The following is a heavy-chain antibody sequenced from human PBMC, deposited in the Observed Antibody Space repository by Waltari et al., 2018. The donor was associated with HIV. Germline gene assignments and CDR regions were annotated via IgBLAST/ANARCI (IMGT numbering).Heavy chain of an antibody. D-gene: IGHD6-19*01. CDR1: GFTFSIFA. Sequence: EVTLVDSGESFVKTGGSLRLPCSAFGFTFSIFAMHWVRQAPGSGLQFVSAIGASGINTYYADSVKGRFTISRDNSKNSLFLQMRSLRPDDSAIYYCVKMRESGGWLEYFQDGGQGKLITVSS. V-gene: IGHV3-64D*06. CDR2: IGASGINT. CDR3: VKMRESGGWLEYFQD. J-gene: IGHJ1*01.